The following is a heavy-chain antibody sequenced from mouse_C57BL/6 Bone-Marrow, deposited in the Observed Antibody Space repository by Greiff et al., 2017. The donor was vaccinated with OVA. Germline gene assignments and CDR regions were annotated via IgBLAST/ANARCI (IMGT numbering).Heavy chain of an antibody. D-gene: IGHD2-3*01. Sequence: QVQLQQPGAELVKPGASVKMSCKASGYTFTSYWITWVKQRPGQGLEWIGDIYPGSGSTNYNEKFKSKATLTVDTSSTAYMQLSSLTSEDSAVYYCARSGWLDYWGQGTTLTVSS. CDR2: IYPGSGST. CDR1: GYTFTSYW. J-gene: IGHJ2*01. V-gene: IGHV1-55*01. CDR3: ARSGWLDY.